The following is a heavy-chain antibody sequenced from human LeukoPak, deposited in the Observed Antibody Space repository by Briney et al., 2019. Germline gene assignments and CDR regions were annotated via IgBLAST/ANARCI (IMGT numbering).Heavy chain of an antibody. J-gene: IGHJ4*02. V-gene: IGHV3-23*01. CDR2: TGLESDHT. CDR1: RFTFTRHA. D-gene: IGHD3-10*01. Sequence: TGGSLRLSCAASRFTFTRHAMSWVRQAQGKGLEWVSTTGLESDHTLCADSVQGRFTVSRDNSRNTLDLQMDNLRVDDTAIYYCVRGDDIGKHPTRAYYFDIWGQGTLVSVSS. CDR3: VRGDDIGKHPTRAYYFDI.